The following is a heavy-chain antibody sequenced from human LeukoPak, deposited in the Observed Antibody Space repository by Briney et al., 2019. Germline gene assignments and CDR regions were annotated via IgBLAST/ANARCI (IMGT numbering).Heavy chain of an antibody. CDR3: ARSKLGASDAFDI. J-gene: IGHJ3*02. V-gene: IGHV1-2*02. CDR1: GYTFTGYY. D-gene: IGHD1-26*01. Sequence: ASVTVSCKAAGYTFTGYYLHWVRQPPGQGLEWMGWINPNTGATSYAQKFQGRVTMTRDTSISTAYMDLSRLTSDDTAVYYWARSKLGASDAFDIWGQGTMVTVSS. CDR2: INPNTGAT.